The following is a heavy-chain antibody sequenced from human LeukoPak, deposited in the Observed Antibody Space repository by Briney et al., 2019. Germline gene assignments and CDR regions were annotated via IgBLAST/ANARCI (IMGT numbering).Heavy chain of an antibody. Sequence: PSETLSLTCTVSGGSISSYYWSWIRQPPGKGLEWIGCIYYSGSTNYNPSLKSRVTISVDTSKNQFSLKLSSVTAADTAVYYCARATNYDFWSGYVHFDYWGQGTLVTVSS. CDR1: GGSISSYY. J-gene: IGHJ4*02. V-gene: IGHV4-59*01. D-gene: IGHD3-3*01. CDR3: ARATNYDFWSGYVHFDY. CDR2: IYYSGST.